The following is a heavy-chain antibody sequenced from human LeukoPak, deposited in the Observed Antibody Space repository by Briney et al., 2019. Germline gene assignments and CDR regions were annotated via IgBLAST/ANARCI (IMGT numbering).Heavy chain of an antibody. Sequence: PSETLSLTCTVSGGSISSSSYYWGWIRQPPGKGLEWIGSIYYSGSTYYNPSLKSRVTISVDTSKNQFSLKLSSVTAADTAVYYCARGLWYQNYWGQGTLVTVSS. V-gene: IGHV4-39*07. CDR2: IYYSGST. J-gene: IGHJ4*02. CDR3: ARGLWYQNY. D-gene: IGHD3-10*01. CDR1: GGSISSSSYY.